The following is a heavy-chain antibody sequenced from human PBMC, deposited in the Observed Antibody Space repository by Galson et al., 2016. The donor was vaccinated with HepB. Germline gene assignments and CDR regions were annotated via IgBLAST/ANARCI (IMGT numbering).Heavy chain of an antibody. D-gene: IGHD4-23*01. CDR1: GFTFSSYW. J-gene: IGHJ4*02. V-gene: IGHV3-74*01. CDR2: INSDGSST. Sequence: SLRLSCAASGFTFSSYWMHWVRQAPGKGLVWVSRINSDGSSTSYADSVKGRFTISRDNAKNTLYLQMNSLSAEDTAVYYCATRGGGNPLFGYWGQGTLVTVSS. CDR3: ATRGGGNPLFGY.